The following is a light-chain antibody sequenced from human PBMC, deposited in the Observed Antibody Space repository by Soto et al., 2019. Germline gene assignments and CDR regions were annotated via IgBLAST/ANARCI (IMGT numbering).Light chain of an antibody. Sequence: EIVLTQSPATLSLATGESATLSCRASQSVSRYLAWYQQKPGQAPRLLIYDASNRATGIPARFSGSGSGTDFTLTISSLEPEDFAVYYCQQRSNWPSFGPGTKLDIK. CDR1: QSVSRY. CDR3: QQRSNWPS. J-gene: IGKJ3*01. CDR2: DAS. V-gene: IGKV3-11*01.